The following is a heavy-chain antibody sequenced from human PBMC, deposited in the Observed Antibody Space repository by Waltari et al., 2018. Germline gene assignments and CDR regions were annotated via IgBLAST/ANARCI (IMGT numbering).Heavy chain of an antibody. Sequence: QVQLVQSESGLKKQGAAVNVSCQASGSSFRNYAINWVRQAPGQGLEWMGCINLNTVNPTYAKGLSALFVVTLDTSVNTAYLQISSLTIEDTAIYSCATSKEDDTVIIPPELHSWCQGTLVTVSS. CDR2: INLNTVNP. CDR3: ATSKEDDTVIIPPELHS. D-gene: IGHD1-7*01. V-gene: IGHV7-4-1*02. J-gene: IGHJ4*02. CDR1: GSSFRNYA.